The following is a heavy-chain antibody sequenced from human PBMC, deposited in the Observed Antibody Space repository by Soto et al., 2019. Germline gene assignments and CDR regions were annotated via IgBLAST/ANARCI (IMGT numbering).Heavy chain of an antibody. J-gene: IGHJ4*02. CDR2: VYYSGST. CDR3: ARERAGDPTFFDY. Sequence: SDTLSLTCTVSVGSVSSGDYYWSWLRQPPGKGLQWIGYVYYSGSTDYNPSLKSRVTISVDTSKNQLSLKLTSVTVADTAVYYCARERAGDPTFFDYWGQGTLVTV. D-gene: IGHD6-19*01. V-gene: IGHV4-61*08. CDR1: VGSVSSGDYY.